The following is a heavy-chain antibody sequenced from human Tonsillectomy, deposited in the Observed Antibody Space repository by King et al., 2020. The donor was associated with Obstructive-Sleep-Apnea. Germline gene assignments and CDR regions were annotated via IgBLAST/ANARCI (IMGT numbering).Heavy chain of an antibody. J-gene: IGHJ2*01. D-gene: IGHD3-16*01. CDR3: AKEGIMLPIRLWYFDL. CDR2: ITGSGRTT. V-gene: IGHV3-23*04. Sequence: VQLVESGGGLVQPGGSLRLSCAASGFTLSTNAMSWVRQAPGKGLEWVSAITGSGRTTHYADSVKGRFTISRDNSKNTVWLLMNSLRVEDTAVYYCAKEGIMLPIRLWYFDLWGRGTLVTVSS. CDR1: GFTLSTNA.